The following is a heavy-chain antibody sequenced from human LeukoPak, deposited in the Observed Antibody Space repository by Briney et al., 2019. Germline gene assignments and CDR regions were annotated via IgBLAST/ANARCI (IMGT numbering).Heavy chain of an antibody. CDR2: INPSGGST. Sequence: GASVKVSCKASGYTFTSYYMHWVRQAPGQGLEWMGIINPSGGSTSYAQKFQGRVTMTRDMSTSTVYMELSSLRSEDTAVYYCARGTVVVPAARQYFDYWGQGTLVTVSS. V-gene: IGHV1-46*01. J-gene: IGHJ4*02. D-gene: IGHD2-2*01. CDR1: GYTFTSYY. CDR3: ARGTVVVPAARQYFDY.